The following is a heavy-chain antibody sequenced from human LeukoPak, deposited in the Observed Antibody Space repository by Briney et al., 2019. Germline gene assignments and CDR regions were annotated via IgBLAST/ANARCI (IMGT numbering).Heavy chain of an antibody. J-gene: IGHJ4*02. Sequence: ASVKVSCKASGYTFTSYYMHWVRQAPGQGLEWMGIINPSGGSTSYAQKFQGRVTITRDTSTSTLYMELSSLRSEDTDVYYCARDREYYYDNSEDSDWDYWGQGTLVTVSS. CDR1: GYTFTSYY. V-gene: IGHV1-46*01. D-gene: IGHD3-22*01. CDR3: ARDREYYYDNSEDSDWDY. CDR2: INPSGGST.